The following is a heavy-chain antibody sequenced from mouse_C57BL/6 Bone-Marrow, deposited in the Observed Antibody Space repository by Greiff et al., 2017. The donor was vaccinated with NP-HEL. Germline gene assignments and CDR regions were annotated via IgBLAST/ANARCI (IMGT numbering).Heavy chain of an antibody. J-gene: IGHJ3*01. CDR2: INYDGSST. Sequence: EVHLVESEGGLVQPGSSMKLSCTASGFTFSDYYMAWVRQVPEKGLEWVANINYDGSSTYYLDSLKSRFIISRDNAKNILYLQMSSLKSEDTATDYCARGIYDGYYWGFAYWGQGTLVTVSA. CDR3: ARGIYDGYYWGFAY. V-gene: IGHV5-16*01. D-gene: IGHD2-3*01. CDR1: GFTFSDYY.